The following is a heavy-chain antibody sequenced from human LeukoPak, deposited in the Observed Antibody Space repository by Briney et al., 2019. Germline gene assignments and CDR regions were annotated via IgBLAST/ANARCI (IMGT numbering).Heavy chain of an antibody. D-gene: IGHD1-26*01. J-gene: IGHJ3*02. CDR2: ISYDGSNK. V-gene: IGHV3-30*18. Sequence: GGSLRLSCAASGFTFSSYGMHWGRQAPGKGLEWVAVISYDGSNKYYADSVKGRFTISRDNSKNTLYLQMNSLRAEDTDVYYCAKDLSYSGSYSSAFDIWGQGTMVTVSS. CDR3: AKDLSYSGSYSSAFDI. CDR1: GFTFSSYG.